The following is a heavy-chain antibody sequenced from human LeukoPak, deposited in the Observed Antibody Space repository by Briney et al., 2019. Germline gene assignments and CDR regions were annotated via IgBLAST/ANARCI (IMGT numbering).Heavy chain of an antibody. CDR3: ARGPSGYHNT. J-gene: IGHJ4*02. V-gene: IGHV6-1*01. D-gene: IGHD5-12*01. CDR1: GDGVSSNSAA. Sequence: SQTLSLTCVISGDGVSSNSAAWNWFRQSPSRGLEWLGRTYYRSKWNNDYAVSVKSRIIVNPDTSKNQFSLLLNSVTPEDTAVYYCARGPSGYHNTGGQGTLVTVSS. CDR2: TYYRSKWNN.